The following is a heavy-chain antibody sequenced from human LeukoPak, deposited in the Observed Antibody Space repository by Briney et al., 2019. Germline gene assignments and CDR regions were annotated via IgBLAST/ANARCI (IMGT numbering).Heavy chain of an antibody. CDR1: GYTFTGYY. D-gene: IGHD2-2*01. V-gene: IGHV1-2*06. J-gene: IGHJ4*02. Sequence: ASVKVSCKASGYTFTGYYIHWVRQAPGQGLEWMGRINPNSGGTNCAQKFQGRVTMTRDTSISTAYMELSRLRSDDTAVYYCARLRYCSSTSCYAEMYYFDYWGQGTQVTVSS. CDR2: INPNSGGT. CDR3: ARLRYCSSTSCYAEMYYFDY.